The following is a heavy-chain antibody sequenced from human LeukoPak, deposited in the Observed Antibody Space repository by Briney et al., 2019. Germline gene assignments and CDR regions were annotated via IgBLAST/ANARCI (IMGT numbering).Heavy chain of an antibody. CDR2: INTNTGNP. V-gene: IGHV7-4-1*02. CDR3: ARVKPSGIQLWLGWFDP. CDR1: GYTFTSYA. Sequence: GASVKVSCKASGYTFTSYAMNWVRQAPGQGLEWMGWINTNTGNPTYAQGFTGRFVFSLDTSVSTAYLQISSLKAEDTAVYYCARVKPSGIQLWLGWFDPWGQGTLVTVSS. D-gene: IGHD5-18*01. J-gene: IGHJ5*02.